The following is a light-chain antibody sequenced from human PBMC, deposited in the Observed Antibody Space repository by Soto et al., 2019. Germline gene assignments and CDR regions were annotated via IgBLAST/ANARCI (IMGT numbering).Light chain of an antibody. CDR3: SSYSTTNILV. CDR1: SSDVGAYEH. V-gene: IGLV2-14*03. Sequence: QSALTQPASVSGSPGQSVTISCTGASSDVGAYEHVFWYQQHPGRAPKLILYDVNNRPSGVSNHFSGSKSGNTASLVISGLQANDEADYYCSSYSTTNILVFGSGTQLTVL. J-gene: IGLJ1*01. CDR2: DVN.